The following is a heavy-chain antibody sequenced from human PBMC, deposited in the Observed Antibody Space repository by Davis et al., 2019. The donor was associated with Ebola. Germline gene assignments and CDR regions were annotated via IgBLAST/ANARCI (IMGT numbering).Heavy chain of an antibody. Sequence: MPGGSLRLSCSVSGGSISTYYWSWIRQPPGKGLEWIGFIYYNGNTDYNPSLKSRVTISVDTSKNQFSLKLSSVTAADTAVYYCARVASYGDYFDYWGQGTLVTVSS. D-gene: IGHD5-18*01. CDR1: GGSISTYY. V-gene: IGHV4-59*08. CDR2: IYYNGNT. CDR3: ARVASYGDYFDY. J-gene: IGHJ4*02.